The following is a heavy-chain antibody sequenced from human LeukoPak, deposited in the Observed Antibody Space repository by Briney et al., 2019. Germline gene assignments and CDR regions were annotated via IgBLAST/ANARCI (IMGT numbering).Heavy chain of an antibody. CDR2: ISGYNGNT. CDR3: ARDLSLGRHDDGEPFDY. Sequence: AASVMVSCKTSGYTFSDHGISWVRQAPGQGLEWMGWISGYNGNTNYVKKFRGRVTMTTDTSTSTAYMELRSLSSDGTALYYCARDLSLGRHDDGEPFDYWGQGTLVTVSS. CDR1: GYTFSDHG. D-gene: IGHD4-17*01. V-gene: IGHV1-18*01. J-gene: IGHJ4*02.